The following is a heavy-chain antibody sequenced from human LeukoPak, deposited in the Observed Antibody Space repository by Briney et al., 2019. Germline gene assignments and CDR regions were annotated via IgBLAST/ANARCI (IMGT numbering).Heavy chain of an antibody. V-gene: IGHV1-69*13. CDR2: ISPIFGTT. CDR1: GCTFTSYA. CDR3: ASPVAGTRYFDY. D-gene: IGHD6-19*01. Sequence: ASVKVSCKASGCTFTSYAISWVRQAPGQGLEWMGGISPIFGTTNYAQKFHGRVTITADESTSTAYMELSSPRSEDTVVYYCASPVAGTRYFDYWGEGTLVTVSS. J-gene: IGHJ4*02.